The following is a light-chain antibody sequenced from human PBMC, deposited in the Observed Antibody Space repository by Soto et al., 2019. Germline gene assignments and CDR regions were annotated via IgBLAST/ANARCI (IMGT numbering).Light chain of an antibody. CDR3: QQYDNLPLT. Sequence: DIQMTQSPYSLSASVGDRVTITCQASQDIKNYLNWYQQKSGKAPKLLIYDASDLETGVPSRFSGSGSGTDFTFTINSLQPEDSATYYCQQYDNLPLTFGGGTKVEIK. CDR1: QDIKNY. CDR2: DAS. J-gene: IGKJ4*01. V-gene: IGKV1-33*01.